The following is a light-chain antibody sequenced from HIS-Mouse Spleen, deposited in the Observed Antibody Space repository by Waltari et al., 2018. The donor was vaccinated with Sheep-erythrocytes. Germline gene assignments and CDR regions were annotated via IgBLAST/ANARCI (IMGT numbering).Light chain of an antibody. CDR2: EGS. CDR3: CSYAGSSTPWV. V-gene: IGLV2-23*01. J-gene: IGLJ3*02. Sequence: QSALTPPASVSGSPGQSIPIPRTGTSRDVWRYNLFPWYQQPPGKAPKLTIYEGSKRPSGVSNRFSGSKSGNTASLTISGLQAEDEADYYCCSYAGSSTPWVFGGGTKLTVL. CDR1: SRDVWRYNL.